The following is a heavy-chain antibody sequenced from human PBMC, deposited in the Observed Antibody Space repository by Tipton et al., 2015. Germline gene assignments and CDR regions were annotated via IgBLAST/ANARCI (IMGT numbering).Heavy chain of an antibody. Sequence: TLSLTCAVSAYSISSDYYWGWIRQPPGKGLEWIGSISHSGNTYYNPSLKSRVTISVDTSKNQFSLTLNSVAAADTAVYYCARDLELGMDVWGHGSTVTVSS. CDR2: ISHSGNT. V-gene: IGHV4-38-2*02. J-gene: IGHJ6*02. CDR3: ARDLELGMDV. D-gene: IGHD1-26*01. CDR1: AYSISSDYY.